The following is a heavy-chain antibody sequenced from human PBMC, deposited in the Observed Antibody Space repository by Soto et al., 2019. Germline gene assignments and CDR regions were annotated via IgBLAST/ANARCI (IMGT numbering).Heavy chain of an antibody. V-gene: IGHV3-21*02. J-gene: IGHJ4*02. CDR1: GFTFSSYN. D-gene: IGHD1-1*01. CDR3: AGCGTGVTDGYNYIPNY. CDR2: ISSSSDYI. Sequence: EVQLVESGGGVVKPGGSLRLSCAASGFTFSSYNMNWVRQAPGKGLEWVSSISSSSDYIYYADSVKGRFTISRDNAKNALYLQMNTLRAEEAAVYYCAGCGTGVTDGYNYIPNYWAQRNLVTVSS.